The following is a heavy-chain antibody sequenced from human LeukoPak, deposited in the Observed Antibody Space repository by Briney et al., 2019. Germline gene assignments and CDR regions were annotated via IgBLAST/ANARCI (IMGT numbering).Heavy chain of an antibody. CDR3: ARGPRRATAAPEY. D-gene: IGHD6-13*01. V-gene: IGHV4-34*01. CDR2: INHSGST. Sequence: SETLSLTGAGYGGSFSGYYWSWIRQPPGKGLEWIGEINHSGSTNYNPSLKSRVTISVDTSKNQFSLKLSSVTAADTAVYHCARGPRRATAAPEYWGQGTLVTVSS. J-gene: IGHJ4*02. CDR1: GGSFSGYY.